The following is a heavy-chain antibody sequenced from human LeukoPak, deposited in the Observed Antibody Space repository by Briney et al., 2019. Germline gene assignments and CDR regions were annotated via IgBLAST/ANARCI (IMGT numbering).Heavy chain of an antibody. D-gene: IGHD1-20*01. CDR1: GDSISHSY. CDR3: ARAPYNWNDYAFDI. V-gene: IGHV4-59*08. J-gene: IGHJ3*02. Sequence: SETLSLTCTVSGDSISHSYWSWIRQPPGKGLEWIGYIYYSGSTDYNPSLKSRVTILVDTSKNQFSLKLNSVTAADTAVYYCARAPYNWNDYAFDIWGQGTMVTVSS. CDR2: IYYSGST.